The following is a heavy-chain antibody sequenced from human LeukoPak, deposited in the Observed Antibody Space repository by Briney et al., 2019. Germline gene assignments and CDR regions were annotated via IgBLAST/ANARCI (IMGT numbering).Heavy chain of an antibody. J-gene: IGHJ4*02. Sequence: SETLSLTCAVYGGSFSGYYWSWIRQPPGKGLEWIGEINHSGSTNYNPSLKSRVTISVDTSKNQFSLKLSSVTAADTAVYYCARHAVYAGSGWSFDYWGQGTLVTVSS. CDR1: GGSFSGYY. V-gene: IGHV4-34*01. D-gene: IGHD6-19*01. CDR3: ARHAVYAGSGWSFDY. CDR2: INHSGST.